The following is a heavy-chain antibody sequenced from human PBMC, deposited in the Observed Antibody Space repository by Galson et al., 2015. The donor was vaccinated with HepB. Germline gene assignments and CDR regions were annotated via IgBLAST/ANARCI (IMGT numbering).Heavy chain of an antibody. CDR2: INPSGGST. J-gene: IGHJ4*02. D-gene: IGHD5-18*01. CDR1: GYTFTSYY. CDR3: ARDLGYSYGPLLALDY. Sequence: SVKVSCKASGYTFTSYYMHWVRQAPGQGLEWMGIINPSGGSTSYAQKFQGRVTMTRDTSTSTVYMELSSLRSEDTAVYYCARDLGYSYGPLLALDYWGQGTLVTVSS. V-gene: IGHV1-46*01.